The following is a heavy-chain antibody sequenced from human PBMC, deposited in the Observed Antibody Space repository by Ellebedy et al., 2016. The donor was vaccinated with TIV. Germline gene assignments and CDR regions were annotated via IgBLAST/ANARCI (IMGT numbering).Heavy chain of an antibody. Sequence: GESLKISCAASGFTFDDYAMHWVRQAPGKGLEWVSGISWNSGSTYYADSVKGRFTISRDNSKNTLYLQMNSLRAEDTAVYYCAKDLGPNWFDPWGQGTLVTVSS. CDR2: ISWNSGST. V-gene: IGHV3-23*01. J-gene: IGHJ5*02. CDR1: GFTFDDYA. CDR3: AKDLGPNWFDP.